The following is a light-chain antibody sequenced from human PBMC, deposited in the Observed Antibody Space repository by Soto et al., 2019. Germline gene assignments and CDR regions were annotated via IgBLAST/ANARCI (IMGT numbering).Light chain of an antibody. J-gene: IGKJ5*01. Sequence: EIVLTQSPGTLSLSPGERATLSCGASQSVTNNYLAWYQQKPGQSPRLLISGASTRATGIPDRFGGSGSGTDFTLTISSLDPEDFAVYFCQLYGSSVTFGQGTRLEIK. CDR3: QLYGSSVT. CDR2: GAS. CDR1: QSVTNNY. V-gene: IGKV3-20*01.